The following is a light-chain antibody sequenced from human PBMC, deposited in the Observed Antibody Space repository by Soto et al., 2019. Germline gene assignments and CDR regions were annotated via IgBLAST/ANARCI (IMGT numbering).Light chain of an antibody. CDR2: GAS. J-gene: IGKJ2*01. Sequence: EIVMTQSPASLSVSPGDGATLSCRASQSVASNVAWYQQKPGQGPRLLIHGASTRAAGVPARFSGSGSWTDFTLTISSLQSEDFAVYYCQQYHNWPPQYTFGQGTKLQIK. V-gene: IGKV3-15*01. CDR1: QSVASN. CDR3: QQYHNWPPQYT.